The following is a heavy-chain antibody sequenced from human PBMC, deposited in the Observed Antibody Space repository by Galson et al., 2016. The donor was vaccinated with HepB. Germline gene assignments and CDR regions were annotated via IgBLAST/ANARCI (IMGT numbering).Heavy chain of an antibody. Sequence: SVKVSCKASGYTFTTSGISWVRQAPGQGLEWMGWISPYGGNTKYAQKVQGGLTLTTDSPTTTAYMELRSLRFDDTALYYCARDVQYRFDSWGQGTLVTVSS. V-gene: IGHV1-18*01. CDR2: ISPYGGNT. CDR1: GYTFTTSG. CDR3: ARDVQYRFDS. J-gene: IGHJ4*02. D-gene: IGHD2/OR15-2a*01.